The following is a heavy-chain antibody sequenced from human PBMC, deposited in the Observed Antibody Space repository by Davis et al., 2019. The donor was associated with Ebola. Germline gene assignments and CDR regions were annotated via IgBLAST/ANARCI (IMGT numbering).Heavy chain of an antibody. CDR1: GFTFSNGW. V-gene: IGHV3-15*01. J-gene: IGHJ6*02. CDR3: AKVGVDYGATAPHYYFAMDV. Sequence: PGGSLRLSCAVSGFTFSNGWMSWVRQAPGKGLEWVGRIKSRTYGGTIDYAAPVKGRFTISRDNSKNTLYLRMNSLRDEDTAVYYCAKVGVDYGATAPHYYFAMDVWGQGTTVTVSS. D-gene: IGHD4/OR15-4a*01. CDR2: IKSRTYGGTI.